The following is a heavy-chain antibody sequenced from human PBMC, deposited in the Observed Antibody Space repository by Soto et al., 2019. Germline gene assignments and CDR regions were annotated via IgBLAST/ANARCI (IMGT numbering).Heavy chain of an antibody. J-gene: IGHJ6*02. CDR2: INPNSGGT. CDR1: GYTFTGYY. V-gene: IGHV1-2*02. D-gene: IGHD2-8*02. CDR3: ARVGASGGPPYYYYYGMDV. Sequence: ASVKVSCKASGYTFTGYYMHWVRQAPGQGLEWMGWINPNSGGTNYAQKFQGRVTMTRDTSISTAYMELGRLRSDDTAVYYCARVGASGGPPYYYYYGMDVWGQGTTVTVSS.